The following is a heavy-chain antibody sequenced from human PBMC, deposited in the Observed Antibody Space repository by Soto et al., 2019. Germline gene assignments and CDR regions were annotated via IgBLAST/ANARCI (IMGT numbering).Heavy chain of an antibody. Sequence: EVQLVESGGGLVQPGGSLRLSCVDSGFTFSSYWMSWVRQAPVKGLEWVGNIKQDGSEENYVDSVKGRFTISRDNAKNSMYLQVNSLRAEDAAVCYCARIAASGRGWDVWGQGTTVVVSS. CDR1: GFTFSSYW. CDR3: ARIAASGRGWDV. V-gene: IGHV3-7*01. D-gene: IGHD6-13*01. CDR2: IKQDGSEE. J-gene: IGHJ6*02.